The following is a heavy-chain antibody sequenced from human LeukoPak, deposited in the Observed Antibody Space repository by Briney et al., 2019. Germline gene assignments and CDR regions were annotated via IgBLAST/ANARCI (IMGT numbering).Heavy chain of an antibody. CDR2: INHNGNVN. Sequence: GGSLRLSCAASGFTFSSYWMNWARQAPGKGVEWVASINHNGNVNYYVDSVRGRFTISRDTSKNTLHLQMNSLRAEDTAIYYCVRDIGSYPPEKWGQGTLVTVSS. J-gene: IGHJ4*02. D-gene: IGHD1-26*01. CDR1: GFTFSSYW. V-gene: IGHV3-7*03. CDR3: VRDIGSYPPEK.